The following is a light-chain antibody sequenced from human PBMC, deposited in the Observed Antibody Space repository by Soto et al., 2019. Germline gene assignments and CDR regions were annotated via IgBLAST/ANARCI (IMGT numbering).Light chain of an antibody. V-gene: IGKV1-39*01. J-gene: IGKJ4*01. CDR2: ATS. Sequence: DFQMTQSPSSLSASVGDRVNITYRASQSITRYLNWYQQKPGKAPNLLIYATSNLQTGVPLRFSGSGFGTDFTLTINNLQPEDFATYYCQQSYSVPRTFGGGTKVEI. CDR3: QQSYSVPRT. CDR1: QSITRY.